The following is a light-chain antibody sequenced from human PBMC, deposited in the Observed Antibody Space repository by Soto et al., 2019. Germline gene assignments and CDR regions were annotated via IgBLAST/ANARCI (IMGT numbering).Light chain of an antibody. Sequence: DIQMTQSPSTLSASVGDRVTITCRASQNINSWWAWYQQKPGKAPKLLIYKASALQSGVPSRFSGSGSGTEFTLTITSLQPDDFATYYCHQYESFSGLTFGGGTKVDIK. CDR1: QNINSW. CDR2: KAS. V-gene: IGKV1-5*03. J-gene: IGKJ4*01. CDR3: HQYESFSGLT.